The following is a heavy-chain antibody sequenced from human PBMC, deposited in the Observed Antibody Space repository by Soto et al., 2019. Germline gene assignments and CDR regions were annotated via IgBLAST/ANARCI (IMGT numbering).Heavy chain of an antibody. Sequence: GGSLRLSCAPSGFTFSNAWMSWVRQAPGKGLEWVGRIKSKTDGGTTDYAAPVKGRFTISRDDSKNTLYLQMNSLKTEDTAVYYCTTESSGWWGPYYYGMDVWGQGTTVTVSS. CDR2: IKSKTDGGTT. CDR1: GFTFSNAW. V-gene: IGHV3-15*01. D-gene: IGHD6-19*01. J-gene: IGHJ6*02. CDR3: TTESSGWWGPYYYGMDV.